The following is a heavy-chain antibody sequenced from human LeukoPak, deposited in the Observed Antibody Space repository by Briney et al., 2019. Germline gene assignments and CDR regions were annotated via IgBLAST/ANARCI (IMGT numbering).Heavy chain of an antibody. D-gene: IGHD6-13*01. V-gene: IGHV1-18*01. Sequence: GASVKVSCKASGYTFTSYGISWVRQAPGQGLEWMGWISAYNGNTNYAQKLQGRVTMTTDTSTSTAYMELRSLRSDDTAVYYCARPVYSCSWHPSLDGMDVWGQGTTVTVSS. CDR1: GYTFTSYG. CDR2: ISAYNGNT. J-gene: IGHJ6*02. CDR3: ARPVYSCSWHPSLDGMDV.